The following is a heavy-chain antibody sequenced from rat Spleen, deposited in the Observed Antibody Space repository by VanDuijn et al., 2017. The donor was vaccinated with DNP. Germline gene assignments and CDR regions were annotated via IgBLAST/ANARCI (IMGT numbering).Heavy chain of an antibody. CDR2: MWYDGDT. Sequence: QVQLKESGPGLVQPSETLSLTCTVSGFSLTSYSVSWVRQPSGKGPEWMGRMWYDGDTAYNSALKSRLSSSRDTSKNHVFFKMNSQQTEDTATYYCARALRRTVYAMDAWGQGTSVTVSS. CDR1: GFSLTSYS. D-gene: IGHD1-11*01. CDR3: ARALRRTVYAMDA. J-gene: IGHJ4*01. V-gene: IGHV2-34*01.